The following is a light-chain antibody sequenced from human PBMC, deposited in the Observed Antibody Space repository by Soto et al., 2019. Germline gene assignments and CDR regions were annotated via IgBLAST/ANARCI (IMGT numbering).Light chain of an antibody. Sequence: IPMTQSPSTLSASVGDRVTITCRASQRISSWLAWYQQRPGRAPEVLIYDASSLESGVPSRFSGSGSGTEFTLTISSLQPDDFATYYCQQYNSYPFTFGGGTKVEIK. J-gene: IGKJ4*01. V-gene: IGKV1-5*01. CDR3: QQYNSYPFT. CDR2: DAS. CDR1: QRISSW.